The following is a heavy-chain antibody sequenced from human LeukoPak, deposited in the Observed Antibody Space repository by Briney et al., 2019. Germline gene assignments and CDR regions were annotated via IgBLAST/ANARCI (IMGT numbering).Heavy chain of an antibody. CDR1: GFTFRNYW. CDR3: VRNLAVAGTCFDS. D-gene: IGHD6-19*01. V-gene: IGHV3-7*03. J-gene: IGHJ4*02. CDR2: IKQDGSDR. Sequence: GGSLRLSCAASGFTFRNYWMSWVRPAPGTGLEWVANIKQDGSDRNYVTSVRGRFTISRDNAESSLYLQMNSLRAEDTAVYYCVRNLAVAGTCFDSWGQGTLVTVSS.